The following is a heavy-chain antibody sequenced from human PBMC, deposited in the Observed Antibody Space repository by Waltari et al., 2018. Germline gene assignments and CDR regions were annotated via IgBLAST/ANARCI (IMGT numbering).Heavy chain of an antibody. CDR1: GGSISSHY. Sequence: QVQLQESGPGLVKPLETLSLTCTVSGGSISSHYWSWIRQPPGKGLEWIGYIYYSGSTNYNPSLKSRVTISVDTSKNQFSLKLSSVTAADTAVYYCAKYSSSWYAAYYYYYMDVWGKGTTVTVSS. V-gene: IGHV4-59*11. CDR3: AKYSSSWYAAYYYYYMDV. J-gene: IGHJ6*03. CDR2: IYYSGST. D-gene: IGHD6-13*01.